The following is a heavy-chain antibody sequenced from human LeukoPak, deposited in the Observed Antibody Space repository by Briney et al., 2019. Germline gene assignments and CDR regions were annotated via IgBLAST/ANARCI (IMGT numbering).Heavy chain of an antibody. CDR1: GYTFTGYY. Sequence: ASVKVSCKASGYTFTGYYMHWVRQAPGQGLEWMGWINPNSGGTNYAKKFQGRVTMTRDTSISTAYMELSRLRSDDTAVYYCALEYSSSSPDYWGQGTLVTVSS. D-gene: IGHD6-6*01. CDR2: INPNSGGT. J-gene: IGHJ4*02. CDR3: ALEYSSSSPDY. V-gene: IGHV1-2*02.